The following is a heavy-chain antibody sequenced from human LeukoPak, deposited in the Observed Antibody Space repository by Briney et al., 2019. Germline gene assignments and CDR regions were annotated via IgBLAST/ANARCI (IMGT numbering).Heavy chain of an antibody. V-gene: IGHV1-58*01. D-gene: IGHD3-3*01. CDR3: AAGSGYESSLDY. CDR1: GFTFTSSA. J-gene: IGHJ4*02. CDR2: IVVGSGNT. Sequence: GASVKVSCKASGFTFTSSAVQWVRQARGQRLEWIGWIVVGSGNTNYAQKFQERVTITRDMSTSTAYMELSSLRSEDTAAYYCAAGSGYESSLDYWGQGTLVTVSS.